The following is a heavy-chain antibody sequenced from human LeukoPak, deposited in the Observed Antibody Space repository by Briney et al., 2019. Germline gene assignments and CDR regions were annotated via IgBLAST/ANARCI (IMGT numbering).Heavy chain of an antibody. CDR3: ARGNSGYDFAFDI. J-gene: IGHJ3*02. CDR2: ISYSGST. Sequence: SGTLSLTCTVSGGSISSYYWSWIRQPPGKGLEWIGYISYSGSTNYNPSLKSRVTISVDTSKHQCSLRVSSATSADTAVYYCARGNSGYDFAFDIWGHGTMVT. D-gene: IGHD5-12*01. V-gene: IGHV4-59*01. CDR1: GGSISSYY.